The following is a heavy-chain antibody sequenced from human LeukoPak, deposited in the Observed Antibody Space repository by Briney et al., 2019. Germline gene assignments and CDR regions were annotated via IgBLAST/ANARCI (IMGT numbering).Heavy chain of an antibody. D-gene: IGHD3-3*01. Sequence: SETLSLTCTVSGGSISSYYWSWIRQPPGKGLEWIGYIYYSGSTNYNPSLKSRVNISVDTSKNQFSLKLSSVTAADTAVYYCARGNYDFWSGYYDYWGQGTLVTVSS. CDR1: GGSISSYY. CDR2: IYYSGST. V-gene: IGHV4-59*01. J-gene: IGHJ4*02. CDR3: ARGNYDFWSGYYDY.